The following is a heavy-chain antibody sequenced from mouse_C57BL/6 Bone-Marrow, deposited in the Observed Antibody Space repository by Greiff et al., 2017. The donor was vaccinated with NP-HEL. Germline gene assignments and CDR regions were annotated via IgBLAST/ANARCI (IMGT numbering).Heavy chain of an antibody. Sequence: VNLVESGPGLVQPSQSLSITCTVSGFSLTSYGVHWVRQSPGKGLEWLGVIWSGGSTAYNAAFISRLSISKDNSKSQVFFKMNSRQADDTAIYYCARKGDGNYAWFAYWGQGTLVTVSA. CDR3: ARKGDGNYAWFAY. J-gene: IGHJ3*01. CDR1: GFSLTSYG. D-gene: IGHD2-1*01. V-gene: IGHV2-2*01. CDR2: IWSGGST.